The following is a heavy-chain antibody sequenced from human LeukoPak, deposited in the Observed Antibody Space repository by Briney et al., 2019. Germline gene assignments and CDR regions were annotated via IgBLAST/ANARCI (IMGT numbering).Heavy chain of an antibody. CDR1: GFTFSSYG. V-gene: IGHV3-30*18. Sequence: GGSLRLSCAASGFTFSSYGMHWVRQAPGKGLEWVAVISYDGSNKYYADSVKGRFTISRDNSKNTLYLQMNSLRAEDTAVYYCAKDRLRWFGEIKIDYWGQGTLVTVSS. J-gene: IGHJ4*02. CDR2: ISYDGSNK. D-gene: IGHD3-10*01. CDR3: AKDRLRWFGEIKIDY.